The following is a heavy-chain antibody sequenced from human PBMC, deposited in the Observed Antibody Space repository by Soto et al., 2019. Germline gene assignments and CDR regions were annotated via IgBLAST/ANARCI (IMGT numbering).Heavy chain of an antibody. J-gene: IGHJ1*01. CDR2: IYWDDDK. D-gene: IGHD2-15*01. CDR1: GFSLSTSGVG. Sequence: QITLKESGPTLVKPTQTLTLTCTFSGFSLSTSGVGVGWIRQPPGKALEWLALIYWDDDKRYSPSLKSRLTITKDTSKNQVVLTMTNMDPEDTATYYCSVVVVAVEYFQHWGQGTLVTVSS. V-gene: IGHV2-5*02. CDR3: SVVVVAVEYFQH.